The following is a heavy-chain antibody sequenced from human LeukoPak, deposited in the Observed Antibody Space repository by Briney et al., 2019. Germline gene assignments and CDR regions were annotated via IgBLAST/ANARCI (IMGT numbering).Heavy chain of an antibody. J-gene: IGHJ4*02. Sequence: SETLSLTCTVSGGSISSSSYYWGWIRQPPGKGLEWIGSIYYSGSTYYNPSLKSRVTISVDTSKNQFSLKLSSVTAADTAVYYCAREAVAGTFPTKFDYWGQGTLVTVSS. D-gene: IGHD6-19*01. CDR3: AREAVAGTFPTKFDY. CDR1: GGSISSSSYY. V-gene: IGHV4-39*02. CDR2: IYYSGST.